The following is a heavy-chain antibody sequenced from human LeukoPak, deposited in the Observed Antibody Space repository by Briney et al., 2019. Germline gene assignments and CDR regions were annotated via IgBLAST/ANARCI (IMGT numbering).Heavy chain of an antibody. D-gene: IGHD2-8*01. CDR2: IKEDGNEK. CDR1: GFTVSSYW. J-gene: IGHJ4*02. Sequence: GGSLRLSCAASGFTVSSYWMTWVRQAPGKGLEWVASIKEDGNEKNYMDSVKGRFTISTDNANNSLYLEMNNLRVEDTAVYYCVGRGVRLYVGWGLGSLVIVSS. CDR3: VGRGVRLYVG. V-gene: IGHV3-7*01.